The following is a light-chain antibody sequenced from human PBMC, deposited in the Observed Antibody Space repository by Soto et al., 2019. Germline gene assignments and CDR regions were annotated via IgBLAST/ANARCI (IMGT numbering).Light chain of an antibody. CDR3: ASWDDSLNGYV. CDR2: NNY. Sequence: QSVLTQPPSESGTPGQRVTISCSGGTSNIGGYTVNWYQQLPGAAPRLLIYNNYQRPSEVPDRFSGSKSGTSASLAISGLQSEYEADYYCASWDDSLNGYVFGTGTKLTVL. CDR1: TSNIGGYT. J-gene: IGLJ1*01. V-gene: IGLV1-44*01.